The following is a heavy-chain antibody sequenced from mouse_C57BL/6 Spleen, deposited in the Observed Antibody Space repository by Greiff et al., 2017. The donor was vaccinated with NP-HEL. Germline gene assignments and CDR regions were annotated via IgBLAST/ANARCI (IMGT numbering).Heavy chain of an antibody. CDR3: ARESLLRAGAMDY. V-gene: IGHV3-6*01. D-gene: IGHD2-12*01. CDR2: ISYDGSN. CDR1: GYSITSGYY. Sequence: EVHLVESGPGLVKPSQSLSLTCSVTGYSITSGYYWNWIRQFPGNKLEWMGYISYDGSNNYNPSLKNRISITRDTSKNQFFLKLNSVTTEDTATYYCARESLLRAGAMDYWGQGTSVTVSS. J-gene: IGHJ4*01.